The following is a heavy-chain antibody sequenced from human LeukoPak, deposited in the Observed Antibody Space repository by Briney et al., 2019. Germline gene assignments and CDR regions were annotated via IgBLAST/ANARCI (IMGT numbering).Heavy chain of an antibody. V-gene: IGHV1-69*06. J-gene: IGHJ4*02. D-gene: IGHD3-22*01. Sequence: GASVKVSCKASGYTFTGYYMHWVRQAPGQGLQWMGGIIPMFGAVNYAQKFQGRVTITADKSTGTAYMELSSLRSEDTAVYYCVRDYDISGPQKNFFDYWGQGTLVTVSS. CDR1: GYTFTGYY. CDR3: VRDYDISGPQKNFFDY. CDR2: IIPMFGAV.